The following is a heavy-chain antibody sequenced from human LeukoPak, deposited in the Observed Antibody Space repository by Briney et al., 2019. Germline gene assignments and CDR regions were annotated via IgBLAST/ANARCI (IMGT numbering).Heavy chain of an antibody. CDR2: INHSGST. J-gene: IGHJ4*02. D-gene: IGHD1-26*01. Sequence: PSETLSLTCAVYGGSFSGYYWSWIRQPPGKGLEWIGEINHSGSTNYNPSLKSRVTISVDTSKNQFSLKLSPVTAADTAVYYCASLSGSPEADYWGQGTLVTVSS. V-gene: IGHV4-34*01. CDR1: GGSFSGYY. CDR3: ASLSGSPEADY.